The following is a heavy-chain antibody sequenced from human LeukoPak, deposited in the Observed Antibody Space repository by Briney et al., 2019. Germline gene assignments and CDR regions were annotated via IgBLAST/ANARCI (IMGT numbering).Heavy chain of an antibody. CDR2: ISAYNGNT. J-gene: IGHJ4*02. D-gene: IGHD2-15*01. Sequence: ASVKVSCKASGYTFTSYGISWVRQAPGQGLEWMGWISAYNGNTNYAQKLQGRVTMTTDTSTSTAYMELRSLRSDDTAVYYCARARTKAIVVVVAAADYRGQGTLVTVSS. CDR1: GYTFTSYG. CDR3: ARARTKAIVVVVAAADY. V-gene: IGHV1-18*01.